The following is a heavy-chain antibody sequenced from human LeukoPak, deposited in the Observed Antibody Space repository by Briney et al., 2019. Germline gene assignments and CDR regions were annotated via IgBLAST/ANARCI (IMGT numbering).Heavy chain of an antibody. V-gene: IGHV3-30*18. Sequence: QTGRSLRLSCAVSGFTFRRYGMHWVRQAPGKGLEWVAIMSFDGVNKYYGDSVRGRFTISRDNSKNMLYLQIYSLRVDDTAVYYCAKADGSGNWGSDTFDIWGQGTMVTVSS. CDR3: AKADGSGNWGSDTFDI. J-gene: IGHJ3*02. CDR2: MSFDGVNK. D-gene: IGHD3-10*01. CDR1: GFTFRRYG.